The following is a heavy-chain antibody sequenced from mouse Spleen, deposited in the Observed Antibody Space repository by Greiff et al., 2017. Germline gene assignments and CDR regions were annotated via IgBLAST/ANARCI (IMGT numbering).Heavy chain of an antibody. D-gene: IGHD2-4*01. CDR2: INPSSGYT. J-gene: IGHJ3*01. V-gene: IGHV1-7*01. Sequence: VQLQQSGAELAKPGASVKLSCKASGYTFTSYWMHWVKQRPGQGLEWIGYINPSSGYTKYNQKFKDKATLTADKSSSTAYMQLSSLTYEDSAVYYCARSGKVDYDGEAWFAYWGQGTLVTVSA. CDR1: GYTFTSYW. CDR3: ARSGKVDYDGEAWFAY.